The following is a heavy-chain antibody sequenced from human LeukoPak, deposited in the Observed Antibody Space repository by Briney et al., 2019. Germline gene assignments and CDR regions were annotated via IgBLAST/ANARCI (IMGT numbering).Heavy chain of an antibody. CDR2: INPNSGGT. Sequence: ASVEVSCKASGYTLTGYYMHWVRLAPGQGLEWMGWINPNSGGTKYAQKFQGRVTMTRDTSVNTAYTELSSLTSDETAVYFCARSPSSGWPNYYFDYWGQGTLVTVSS. CDR1: GYTLTGYY. J-gene: IGHJ4*02. V-gene: IGHV1-2*02. CDR3: ARSPSSGWPNYYFDY. D-gene: IGHD6-19*01.